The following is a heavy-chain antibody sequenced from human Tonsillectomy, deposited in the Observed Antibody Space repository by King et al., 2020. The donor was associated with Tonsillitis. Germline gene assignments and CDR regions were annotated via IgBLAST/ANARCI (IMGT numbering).Heavy chain of an antibody. V-gene: IGHV4-59*01. CDR3: ARRMGAT. J-gene: IGHJ4*02. Sequence: QLQESVPGLVKPSETLSLTCTVAGGSISSYYCSWIRQPPGKGLEWIGYICYSGSTNYNPSRKSRVTISVDTSKNQFSLKLSSVTAADTAVYYCARRMGATWGQGTLVTVSS. CDR2: ICYSGST. D-gene: IGHD1-26*01. CDR1: GGSISSYY.